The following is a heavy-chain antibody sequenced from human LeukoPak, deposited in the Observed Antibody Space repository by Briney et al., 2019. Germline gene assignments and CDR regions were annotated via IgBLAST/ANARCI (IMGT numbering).Heavy chain of an antibody. J-gene: IGHJ4*02. CDR1: GGSISSYY. Sequence: PSETLSLTCTVSGGSISSYYWNWIRQPPGKGLEWIGYIYYTGSTNYNPSLKSRVTISVDTSKNQFSLKLSSVTAADTAVYYCARRGYYYDSSGYYYFDYWGQGTLVTVSS. D-gene: IGHD3-22*01. CDR2: IYYTGST. V-gene: IGHV4-59*01. CDR3: ARRGYYYDSSGYYYFDY.